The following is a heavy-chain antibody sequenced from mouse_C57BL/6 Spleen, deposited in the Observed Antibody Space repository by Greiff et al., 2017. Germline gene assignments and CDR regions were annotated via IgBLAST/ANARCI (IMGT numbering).Heavy chain of an antibody. V-gene: IGHV1-26*01. Sequence: EVQLQQSGPELVKPGASVKISCKASGYTFTDYYMNWVKQSHGKSLEWIGDINPNNGGTSYNQKFKGKATLTVDKSSSTAYMELRSLTSEDAAVYYCARDKPGRSFDYWGQGTTLTVSS. CDR2: INPNNGGT. CDR3: ARDKPGRSFDY. J-gene: IGHJ2*01. CDR1: GYTFTDYY.